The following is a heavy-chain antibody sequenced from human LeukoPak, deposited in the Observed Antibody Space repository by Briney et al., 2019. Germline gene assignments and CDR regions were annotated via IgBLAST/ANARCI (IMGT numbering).Heavy chain of an antibody. D-gene: IGHD3-3*01. CDR3: ARDTIYGAFDI. V-gene: IGHV4-59*01. CDR1: GGSISSYY. J-gene: IGHJ3*02. Sequence: SETLSLTCTVSGGSISSYYWNWIRQVPGKGLEWLGHIYYSGSTFYSPSLKGRLTISVDTSKSHFSLHLKSVTAADTAMYYCARDTIYGAFDIWGQGTMVTVSS. CDR2: IYYSGST.